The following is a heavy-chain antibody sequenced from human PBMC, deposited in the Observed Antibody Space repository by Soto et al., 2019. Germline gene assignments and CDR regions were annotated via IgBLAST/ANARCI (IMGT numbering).Heavy chain of an antibody. Sequence: QVQLQESGPGLVKPSGTLSLNCAVSGDSFTSSNWWAWVRQPPGKGLEWIGDILHTGSTDYSPSLKSRVTLSIHTSKKQVSLNPTSVTAADTAVYYCSRAPRRVGGKWYFYFWGQGTLVTVSS. CDR1: GDSFTSSNW. V-gene: IGHV4-4*02. D-gene: IGHD1-26*01. J-gene: IGHJ4*02. CDR2: ILHTGST. CDR3: SRAPRRVGGKWYFYF.